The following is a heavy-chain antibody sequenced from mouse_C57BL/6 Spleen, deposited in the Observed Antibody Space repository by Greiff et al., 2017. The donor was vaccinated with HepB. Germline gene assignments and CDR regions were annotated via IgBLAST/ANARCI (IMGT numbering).Heavy chain of an antibody. V-gene: IGHV2-6-1*01. J-gene: IGHJ4*01. CDR2: IWSDGST. CDR3: ARQYDYEGYYAMDY. CDR1: GFSLTSYG. D-gene: IGHD2-4*01. Sequence: VKLQESGPGLVAPSQSLSITCTVSGFSLTSYGVHWVRQPPGKGLEWLVVIWSDGSTTYNSALKSRLSISKDNSKSQVFLKMNSLQTDDTAMYYCARQYDYEGYYAMDYWGQGTSVTVSS.